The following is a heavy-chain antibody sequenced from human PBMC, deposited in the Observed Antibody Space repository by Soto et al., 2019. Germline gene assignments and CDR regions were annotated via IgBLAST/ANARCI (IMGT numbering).Heavy chain of an antibody. V-gene: IGHV4-39*07. D-gene: IGHD3-22*01. CDR2: IYYSGST. J-gene: IGHJ5*02. CDR3: ARAYYDTSGYSLDP. Sequence: SETLSLTCTVSGGSISSSSYYWGWIRQPPGKGLEWIGSIYYSGSTYYNPSLKSRVTISVDTSKNQFSLRLSSVTAADTAVYYCARAYYDTSGYSLDPWGQGTLVTVSS. CDR1: GGSISSSSYY.